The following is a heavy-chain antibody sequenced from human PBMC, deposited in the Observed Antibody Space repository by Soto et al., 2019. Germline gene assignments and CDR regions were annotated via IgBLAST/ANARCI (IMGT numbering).Heavy chain of an antibody. D-gene: IGHD3-3*01. CDR3: ARRAYYDFWSGSYPGMDV. J-gene: IGHJ6*02. Sequence: GGSLRLSCAASGFTFSSYWMSWVRQAPGKGLEWVANIKQDGSEKYYVDSVKGRFTISRDNAKNSLYLQMNSLRAEDTAVYYCARRAYYDFWSGSYPGMDVWGQGTTVTVSS. CDR1: GFTFSSYW. V-gene: IGHV3-7*01. CDR2: IKQDGSEK.